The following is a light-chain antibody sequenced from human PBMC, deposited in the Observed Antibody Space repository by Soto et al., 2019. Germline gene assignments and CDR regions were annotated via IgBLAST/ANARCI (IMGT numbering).Light chain of an antibody. V-gene: IGKV1-27*01. CDR3: QKYNSVPLT. CDR2: SAS. CDR1: QGISSY. J-gene: IGKJ4*01. Sequence: DLQMTQSPSSLSASVGDRVTITCRASQGISSYLAWYQQKPGKVPKLLIYSASTLPSGVPSRFSGSGSGTDFTLTISSLQPEDVATYYCQKYNSVPLTFGGGTKVEIK.